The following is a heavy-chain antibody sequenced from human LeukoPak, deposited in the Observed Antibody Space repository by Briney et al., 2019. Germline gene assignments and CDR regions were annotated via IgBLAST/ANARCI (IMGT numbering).Heavy chain of an antibody. J-gene: IGHJ4*02. CDR2: ISGSGGST. Sequence: GGSLRLSCAASGFTFDDYTMHWVRQAPGKGLEWVSAISGSGGSTYYADSVKGRFTISRDNSKNTLYLQMNSLRAEDTAVYYCAKVDGKAGELLDYWGQGTLVTVSS. D-gene: IGHD1-26*01. CDR1: GFTFDDYT. V-gene: IGHV3-23*01. CDR3: AKVDGKAGELLDY.